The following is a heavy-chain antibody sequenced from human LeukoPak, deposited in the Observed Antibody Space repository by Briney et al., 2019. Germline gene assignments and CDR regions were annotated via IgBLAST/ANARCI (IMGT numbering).Heavy chain of an antibody. CDR2: IYSGGRT. Sequence: GGSLRLSCAASGFTFRTYAMSWVRQAPGKGLEWVSVIYSGGRTDYVDSLKGRFTISRDNSKNTVYLQMNSLRAEDTAVYYCASPGYYDSSSRDVWGQGARVTVSS. V-gene: IGHV3-66*01. CDR1: GFTFRTYA. J-gene: IGHJ6*02. D-gene: IGHD3-22*01. CDR3: ASPGYYDSSSRDV.